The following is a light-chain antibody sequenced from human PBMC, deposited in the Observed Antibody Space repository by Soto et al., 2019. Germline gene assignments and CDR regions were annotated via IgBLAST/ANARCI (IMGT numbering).Light chain of an antibody. CDR1: QGIGDT. CDR3: QQRQSWPRT. Sequence: VMTQSPATLSVSQGEGVTRSCRANQGIGDTLAWYQHKPGQAPRLLIYDASTGVTGIPARFSGSGSGTDFTLTISSLEPEDFALYYCQQRQSWPRTFGQGTKVDIK. CDR2: DAS. J-gene: IGKJ1*01. V-gene: IGKV3D-15*01.